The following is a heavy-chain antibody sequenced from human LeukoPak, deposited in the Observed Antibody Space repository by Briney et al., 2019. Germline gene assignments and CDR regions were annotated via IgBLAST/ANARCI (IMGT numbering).Heavy chain of an antibody. CDR3: ARGKVFADYDI. D-gene: IGHD3-9*01. Sequence: PSETPSLTCAVYGGSFSGYYWSWIRQPPGKGLEWIGEINHSGSTNYNPSLKSRVTISVDTSKNQFSLKLSSVTAADTAVYYCARGKVFADYDIWGQGTLVTVSS. V-gene: IGHV4-34*01. CDR2: INHSGST. CDR1: GGSFSGYY. J-gene: IGHJ1*01.